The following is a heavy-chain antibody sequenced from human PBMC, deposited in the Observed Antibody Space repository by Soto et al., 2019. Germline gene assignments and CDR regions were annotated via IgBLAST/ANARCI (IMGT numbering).Heavy chain of an antibody. CDR1: GFTFDDYA. CDR2: ISWNSGSI. D-gene: IGHD3-10*01. CDR3: AKDPDYYGSGRIRGAFDI. V-gene: IGHV3-9*01. Sequence: EVQLVESGGGLVQPGRSLRLSCAASGFTFDDYAMHWVRQAPGKGLEWVSGISWNSGSIGYADSVKGRFTISRDNAKNSLYLQMNSLRAEDTALYYCAKDPDYYGSGRIRGAFDIWGQGTMVTVSS. J-gene: IGHJ3*02.